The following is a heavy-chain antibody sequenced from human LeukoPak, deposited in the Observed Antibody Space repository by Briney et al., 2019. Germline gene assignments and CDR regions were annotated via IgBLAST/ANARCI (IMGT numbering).Heavy chain of an antibody. CDR3: ARDPPVHTMIVENDYAFDI. J-gene: IGHJ3*02. Sequence: GGSLRLSCAASGFTFSSYSMNWVRQAPGKGLEWVSYISSSSSTIYYADSVKGRFTISRDNAKNSLYLQMNSLRAEDTAVYYCARDPPVHTMIVENDYAFDIWGQGTMVTVSS. CDR2: ISSSSSTI. D-gene: IGHD3-22*01. V-gene: IGHV3-48*01. CDR1: GFTFSSYS.